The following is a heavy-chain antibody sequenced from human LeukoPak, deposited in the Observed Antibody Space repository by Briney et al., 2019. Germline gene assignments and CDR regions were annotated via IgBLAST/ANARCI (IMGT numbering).Heavy chain of an antibody. CDR2: TYYRSKWYN. J-gene: IGHJ5*02. CDR1: GDSVSSNSAA. CDR3: ARERYSSGWYWGVDWFDP. Sequence: SQTLSLTCAISGDSVSSNSAAWNWIRQSPSRGLEWLGRTYYRSKWYNDYAVSVKSRITINPDTSKNQFSLQLNSVTPEDTAVYYCARERYSSGWYWGVDWFDPWGQGTLVTVPS. D-gene: IGHD6-19*01. V-gene: IGHV6-1*01.